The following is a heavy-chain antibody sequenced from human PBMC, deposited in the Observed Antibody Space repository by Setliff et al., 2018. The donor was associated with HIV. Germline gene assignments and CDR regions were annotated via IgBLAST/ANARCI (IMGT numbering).Heavy chain of an antibody. D-gene: IGHD2-15*01. Sequence: PGGSLRLSCEASGFTLDDYAMHWGRQAPGKGLVCVSRVNNDGTDTIYADSVKGRFTISRDNAKSTVYLQMGSLSADDTAVYYCARGGFNHAFDIWGQGTMVTVSS. CDR3: ARGGFNHAFDI. CDR1: GFTLDDYA. CDR2: VNNDGTDT. V-gene: IGHV3-74*01. J-gene: IGHJ3*02.